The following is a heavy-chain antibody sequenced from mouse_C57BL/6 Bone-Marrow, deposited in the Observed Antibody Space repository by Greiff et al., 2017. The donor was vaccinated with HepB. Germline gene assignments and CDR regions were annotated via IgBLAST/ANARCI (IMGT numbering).Heavy chain of an antibody. V-gene: IGHV1-50*01. J-gene: IGHJ4*01. CDR2: IDPSDSYT. D-gene: IGHD1-1*01. CDR3: AIIITPYAMDY. CDR1: GYTFTSYW. Sequence: QVQLQQPGAELVKPGASVKLSCKASGYTFTSYWMQWVKQRPGQGLEWIGEIDPSDSYTNYNQKFKGKATLTVDTSSSTAYMQLSSLTSEDSAVYYCAIIITPYAMDYWGQGTSVTVSS.